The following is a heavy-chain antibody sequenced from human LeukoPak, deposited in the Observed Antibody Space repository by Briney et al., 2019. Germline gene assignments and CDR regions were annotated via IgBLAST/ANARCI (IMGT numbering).Heavy chain of an antibody. Sequence: GRSLRLSCAASGFTFSSYAMHWVRQAPGKGLEWGAVISYDGSNKYYADSVKGRFTISRDNSKNTLYLQMNSLRAEDTAVYYCARALTRYYYGSGTYVTLGYWGQGTLVTVSS. D-gene: IGHD3-10*01. V-gene: IGHV3-30*04. CDR2: ISYDGSNK. CDR3: ARALTRYYYGSGTYVTLGY. CDR1: GFTFSSYA. J-gene: IGHJ4*02.